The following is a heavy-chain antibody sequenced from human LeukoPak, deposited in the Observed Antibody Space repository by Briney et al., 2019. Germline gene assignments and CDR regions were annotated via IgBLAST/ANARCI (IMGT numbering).Heavy chain of an antibody. CDR2: IYHSGST. CDR3: ARVRAVAGQYNWFDP. J-gene: IGHJ5*02. CDR1: GYSISSGYY. V-gene: IGHV4-38-2*02. Sequence: SETLSLTCTVSGYSISSGYYWGWIRQPPGKGLEWIGSIYHSGSTYYNPSLKSRVTISVDTSKNQFSLKLSSVTSADTAVYYCARVRAVAGQYNWFDPWGQGTLVTVSS. D-gene: IGHD6-19*01.